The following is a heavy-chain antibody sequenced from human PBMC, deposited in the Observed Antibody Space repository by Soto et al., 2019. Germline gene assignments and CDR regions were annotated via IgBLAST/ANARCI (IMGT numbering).Heavy chain of an antibody. CDR1: GFTFRIYN. Sequence: EVQLVESGGGLVKPGGSLRLSCAASGFTFRIYNMNWVRQAPGKGLEWLSSISSGSSYIYYADSVKGRFTISRDNAKNSLYLQMNSLRAEDTAVYYCARAVIAAAGTLRMYFDYWGQGTLVTVSS. D-gene: IGHD6-13*01. CDR2: ISSGSSYI. V-gene: IGHV3-21*01. CDR3: ARAVIAAAGTLRMYFDY. J-gene: IGHJ4*02.